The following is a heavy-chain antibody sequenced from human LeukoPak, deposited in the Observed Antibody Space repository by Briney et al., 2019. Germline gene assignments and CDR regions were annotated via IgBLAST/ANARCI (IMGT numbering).Heavy chain of an antibody. D-gene: IGHD3-16*01. CDR1: GFTFSFYT. Sequence: GGSLRLSCEASGFTFSFYTMHWVRQAPGKGLESVSAISPNAHSTYYLNSVKGRFTISRDDSKRTLYLQMGSLRVEDMAVYYCAREVDGGVDPWGQGTLVTVSS. J-gene: IGHJ5*02. CDR2: ISPNAHST. V-gene: IGHV3-64*01. CDR3: AREVDGGVDP.